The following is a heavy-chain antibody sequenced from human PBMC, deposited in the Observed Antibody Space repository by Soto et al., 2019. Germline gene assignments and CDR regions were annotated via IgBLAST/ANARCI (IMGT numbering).Heavy chain of an antibody. CDR1: GLSVSPHGAC. J-gene: IGHJ4*02. CDR3: AHRTDLTSVDS. Sequence: QITLKESGPTLVKATQTLTLTCTFSGLSVSPHGACVIWVLQPPVKALEWLAFIYLNDDELYRPSLKSRLSITKDTSKNQGFLTMANLDPVDTGTYFCAHRTDLTSVDSWGQGTLVTV. CDR2: IYLNDDE. V-gene: IGHV2-5*01. D-gene: IGHD3-9*01.